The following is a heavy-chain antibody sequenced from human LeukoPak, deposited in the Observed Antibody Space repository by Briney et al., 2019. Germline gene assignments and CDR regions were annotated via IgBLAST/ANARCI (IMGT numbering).Heavy chain of an antibody. J-gene: IGHJ6*02. CDR3: ARSKDTAMLYGMDV. CDR2: IGTAGDT. CDR1: GFTFSSYD. Sequence: GGSLRLSCAASGFTFSSYDMHWVRPATGKSLEWVSAIGTAGDTYYPGSVKGRFTISRENAKNSLYLQMNSLRAEDTAVYYCARSKDTAMLYGMDVWGQGTTVTVSS. D-gene: IGHD5-18*01. V-gene: IGHV3-13*01.